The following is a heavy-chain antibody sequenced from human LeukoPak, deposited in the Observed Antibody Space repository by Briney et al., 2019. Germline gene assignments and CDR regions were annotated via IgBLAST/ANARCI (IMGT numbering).Heavy chain of an antibody. CDR2: IYPGDSDT. CDR1: GYSFTSYW. J-gene: IGHJ4*02. CDR3: ARHLSNIEGTYHFDY. Sequence: GESLKISCKCSGYSFTSYWIGWVRQMPGKGLEWMGIIYPGDSDTRYSPSFQGQVTISVDKSISTAYLQWSSLKASDTAIYYCARHLSNIEGTYHFDYWGQGTLVTVSS. V-gene: IGHV5-51*01. D-gene: IGHD1-26*01.